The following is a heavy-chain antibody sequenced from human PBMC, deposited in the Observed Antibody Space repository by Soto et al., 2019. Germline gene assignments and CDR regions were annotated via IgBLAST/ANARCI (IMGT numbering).Heavy chain of an antibody. V-gene: IGHV4-39*01. J-gene: IGHJ5*02. Sequence: QLQLQESGPGLVKPSETLSLTCTVSGGSISSSSYYWGWIRQPPGKGLEWIGSIYYSGSTYYNPSLKSRVTISVDTSKNQFSLKLSSVTAADTAVYYCARQFGVVMKSNWFDPWGQGTLVTVSS. D-gene: IGHD3-3*01. CDR3: ARQFGVVMKSNWFDP. CDR2: IYYSGST. CDR1: GGSISSSSYY.